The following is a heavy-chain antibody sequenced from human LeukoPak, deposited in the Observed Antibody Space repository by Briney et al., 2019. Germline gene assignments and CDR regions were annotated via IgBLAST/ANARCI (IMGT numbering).Heavy chain of an antibody. CDR1: GFSVSTSGVV. Sequence: VSGPTLVNPTQTLTLTCTLSGFSVSTSGVVVGWVRQPPGKAPEWLAFIYWNDDKRYSPSLTSRLTITRDTSKNQVVLTMTNMDPVDTATYYCAHRTSVTSVDYRGQGTLVTVSS. CDR3: AHRTSVTSVDY. V-gene: IGHV2-5*01. J-gene: IGHJ4*02. D-gene: IGHD4-17*01. CDR2: IYWNDDK.